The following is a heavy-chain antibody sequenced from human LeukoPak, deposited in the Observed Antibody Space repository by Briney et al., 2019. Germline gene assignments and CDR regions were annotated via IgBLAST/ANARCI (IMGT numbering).Heavy chain of an antibody. J-gene: IGHJ6*02. Sequence: GGSLRLSCVASGFTFSRYVIHWVRQAPGKGLEWVAVISYDGSNKYYADSVKGRFTISRDNSKNTLYLQMNSLRAEDTAVYYCARDNYYGSGSYGSYYGMDVWGQGTTVTVSS. V-gene: IGHV3-30-3*01. CDR3: ARDNYYGSGSYGSYYGMDV. D-gene: IGHD3-10*01. CDR2: ISYDGSNK. CDR1: GFTFSRYV.